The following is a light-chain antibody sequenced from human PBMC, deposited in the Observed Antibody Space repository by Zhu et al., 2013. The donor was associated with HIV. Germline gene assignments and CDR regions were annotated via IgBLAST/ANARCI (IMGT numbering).Light chain of an antibody. CDR2: GAS. V-gene: IGKV3-15*01. CDR1: QSVSVN. J-gene: IGKJ1*01. Sequence: EIVLTQSPGTLSLSPGERATLSCRASQSVSVNLAWFQVKPGQAHKVLIYGASTRATGIPARFSGSGSGTEFTLTISRLQPDDSATYFCQQYKTKSWTFGQGTKVELK. CDR3: QQYKTKSWT.